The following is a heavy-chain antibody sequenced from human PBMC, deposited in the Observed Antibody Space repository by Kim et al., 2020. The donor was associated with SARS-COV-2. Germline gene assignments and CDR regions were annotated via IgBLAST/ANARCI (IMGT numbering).Heavy chain of an antibody. Sequence: ASVKVSCKTSGYTFTTCYLHWVRQAPGHGLEWMGRINPDSGVTDYSQRFQGRVTMTRDKSISTVYMELRSLRFDDTVVYFCARGNTETIGYWGQGTLVTVSS. CDR3: ARGNTETIGY. CDR1: GYTFTTCY. CDR2: INPDSGVT. V-gene: IGHV1-2*05. J-gene: IGHJ4*02.